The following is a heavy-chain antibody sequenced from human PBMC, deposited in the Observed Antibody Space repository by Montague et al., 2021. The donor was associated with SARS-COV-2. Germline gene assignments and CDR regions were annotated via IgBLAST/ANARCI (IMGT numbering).Heavy chain of an antibody. CDR1: GASISLNSHS. V-gene: IGHV4-39*01. Sequence: SETLSLTCTVSGASISLNSHSWGWLRQPPGRGREWITTDHNPGNSYHNSSLQSRVTISRDTSQRQVSLRLNSITTADTAVYYCAGLPTGFPNWFDTWGQGILVTVSS. CDR2: DHNPGNS. J-gene: IGHJ5*02. D-gene: IGHD3-9*01. CDR3: AGLPTGFPNWFDT.